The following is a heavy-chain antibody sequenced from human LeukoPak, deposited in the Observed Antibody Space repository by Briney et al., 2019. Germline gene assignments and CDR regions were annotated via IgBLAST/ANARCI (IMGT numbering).Heavy chain of an antibody. CDR3: ARGSATANDAFDI. CDR2: ISSSGSTI. D-gene: IGHD6-6*01. CDR1: GFTFSSYE. Sequence: GGPLRLSCAASGFTFSSYEMNWVRQAPGKGLEWVSYISSSGSTIYYADSVKGRFTISRDNAKNSLYLQMNSLRAEDTAVYYCARGSATANDAFDIWGQGTMVTVSS. V-gene: IGHV3-48*03. J-gene: IGHJ3*02.